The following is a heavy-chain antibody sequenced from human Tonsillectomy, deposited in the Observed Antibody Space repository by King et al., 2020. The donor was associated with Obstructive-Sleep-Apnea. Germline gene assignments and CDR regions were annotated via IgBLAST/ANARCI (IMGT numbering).Heavy chain of an antibody. CDR1: GFTFTNYD. Sequence: QLVQSGAEVKKPGASVKVSCKASGFTFTNYDINWVRQATGQGLEGMGYMTPNSGDTGYEQKFQGRVSMTRDTSIRTAYMDLSSLRSEDTAVFYCVRVVSGDSFDYWGQGTLVTVSS. CDR2: MTPNSGDT. V-gene: IGHV1-8*01. CDR3: VRVVSGDSFDY. D-gene: IGHD3-10*02. J-gene: IGHJ4*02.